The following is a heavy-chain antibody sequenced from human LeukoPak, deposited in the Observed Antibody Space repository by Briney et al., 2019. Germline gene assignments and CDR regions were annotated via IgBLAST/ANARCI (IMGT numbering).Heavy chain of an antibody. D-gene: IGHD3-22*01. Sequence: GGSLRLSCAASGFTFSSYSMNWVRQAPGKGLEWVSSISSSSSYIYYADSVKGRFTISRDNAKNSLYLQMNSLRAEDTAVYYCVMAEGSYYDSSGYFAFDIWGQGTMVTVSS. J-gene: IGHJ3*02. V-gene: IGHV3-21*01. CDR1: GFTFSSYS. CDR2: ISSSSSYI. CDR3: VMAEGSYYDSSGYFAFDI.